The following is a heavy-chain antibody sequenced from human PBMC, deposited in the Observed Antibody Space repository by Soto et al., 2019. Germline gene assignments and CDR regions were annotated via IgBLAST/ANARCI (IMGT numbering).Heavy chain of an antibody. CDR1: GFSLSTSGVC. D-gene: IGHD2-21*02. J-gene: IGHJ4*02. CDR2: IYWDDDK. CDR3: ADRQTDCGGVCYSGFDY. V-gene: IGHV2-5*02. Sequence: QITLKESGPPLVKPTQTLTLTCTFSGFSLSTSGVCVGWIRQPPGKALEWLALIYWDDDKRYSPSLKSRLTIAKDTAKTHVVLTMTNMDHVDTATYYCADRQTDCGGVCYSGFDYWGQGTLVTVSS.